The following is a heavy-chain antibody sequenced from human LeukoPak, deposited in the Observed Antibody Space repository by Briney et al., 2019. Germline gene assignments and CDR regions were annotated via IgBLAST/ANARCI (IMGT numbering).Heavy chain of an antibody. Sequence: SETLSLTCTVSGGSISSYYWSWIRQPPGKGLEWIGYIFYSGSTNYNPSLKSRVTISVDTSKNQFSLKLSSVTAADTAVYCCARWSGWNDPYYFDYWGQGTLVTVSS. D-gene: IGHD1-1*01. J-gene: IGHJ4*02. V-gene: IGHV4-59*08. CDR2: IFYSGST. CDR1: GGSISSYY. CDR3: ARWSGWNDPYYFDY.